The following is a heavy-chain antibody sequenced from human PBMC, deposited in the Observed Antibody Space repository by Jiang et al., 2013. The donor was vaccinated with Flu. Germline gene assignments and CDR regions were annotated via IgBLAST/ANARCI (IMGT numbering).Heavy chain of an antibody. V-gene: IGHV2-26*01. D-gene: IGHD2-21*02. CDR2: IFSSDEK. CDR1: GFPLSDLTMG. CDR3: ARMRYECGGDCYWTFDY. J-gene: IGHJ4*02. Sequence: VKPTQTLTLTCTVSGFPLSDLTMGVGWIRQPPGKALELLAHIFSSDEKSYSTSLRRRLTISKDTSKSQVLLTMTNMDRGDTATYYCARMRYECGGDCYWTFDYWGQGTLVSVST.